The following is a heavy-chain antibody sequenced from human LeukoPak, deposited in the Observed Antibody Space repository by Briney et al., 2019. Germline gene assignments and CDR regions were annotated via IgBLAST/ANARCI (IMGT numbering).Heavy chain of an antibody. CDR2: IRYDGSNK. V-gene: IGHV3-30*02. J-gene: IGHJ4*02. CDR1: GFTFSSYG. CDR3: AKDLSVRIAAAAGSDY. Sequence: GGSLRRSCAASGFTFSSYGMHWVRQAPGKGLEWVAFIRYDGSNKYYADSVKGRFTISRDNSKNTLYLQMNSLRAEDTAVYYCAKDLSVRIAAAAGSDYWGQGTLVTVSS. D-gene: IGHD6-13*01.